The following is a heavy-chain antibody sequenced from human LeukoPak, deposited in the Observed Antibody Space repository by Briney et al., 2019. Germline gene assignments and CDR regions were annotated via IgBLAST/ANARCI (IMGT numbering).Heavy chain of an antibody. J-gene: IGHJ6*03. V-gene: IGHV3-53*01. CDR3: ARVLAPLDYYYMDV. CDR1: GFTVSSNY. CDR2: IYSGGST. Sequence: GGSLRLSCAASGFTVSSNYMSWVRQAPGKGLEWVSVIYSGGSTYYADSVKGRFTISRDNSKNTLYLQMNSLRAEDTAVYYCARVLAPLDYYYMDVRGKGTTVTISS.